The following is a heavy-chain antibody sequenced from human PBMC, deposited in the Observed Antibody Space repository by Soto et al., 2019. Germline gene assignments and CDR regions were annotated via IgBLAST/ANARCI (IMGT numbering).Heavy chain of an antibody. CDR3: ARGNHRWLQLWYFDL. V-gene: IGHV1-69*14. CDR2: IIPIFGTA. Sequence: QVQLVQSGAEVKKPGSSVTVSCKASGGTFSSYTISWVRQAPGQGLEWMGGIIPIFGTANYAQKFQGRVTIPEDRSTXTAYMELSSLRSEDTAVYYCARGNHRWLQLWYFDLWGRGTLVTVSS. J-gene: IGHJ2*01. CDR1: GGTFSSYT. D-gene: IGHD5-12*01.